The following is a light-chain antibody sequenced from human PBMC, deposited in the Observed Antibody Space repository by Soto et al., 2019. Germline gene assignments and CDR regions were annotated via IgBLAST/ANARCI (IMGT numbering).Light chain of an antibody. CDR2: GAS. V-gene: IGKV3-15*01. J-gene: IGKJ1*01. CDR3: QQYKNRPPDS. Sequence: EIVMPQSPAPLSVPQGERATLSCRASQSVSSNLAWYQQKPGKAPRLLIYGASTRASGIPARFSGSGSGTEFTLTISSLQSEDFAFYYCQQYKNRPPDSFGQGTKV. CDR1: QSVSSN.